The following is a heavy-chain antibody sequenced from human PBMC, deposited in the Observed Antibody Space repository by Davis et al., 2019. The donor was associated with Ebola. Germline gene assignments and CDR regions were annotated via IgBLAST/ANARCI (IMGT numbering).Heavy chain of an antibody. V-gene: IGHV4-39*01. Sequence: SETLSLTCTVSGGSISSSNYYWGWIRQPPGKGLEWIGSVYYSGSTYYNPSLKSRVTISVDTSKNQFSLKLSSVTAADTAVYYCATLGYSYGNSFDHWGQGILVTVSS. CDR1: GGSISSSNYY. J-gene: IGHJ4*02. CDR2: VYYSGST. CDR3: ATLGYSYGNSFDH. D-gene: IGHD5-18*01.